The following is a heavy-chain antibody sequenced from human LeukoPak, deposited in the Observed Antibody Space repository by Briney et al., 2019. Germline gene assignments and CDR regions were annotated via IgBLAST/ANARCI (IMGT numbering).Heavy chain of an antibody. D-gene: IGHD3-10*01. V-gene: IGHV4-59*01. J-gene: IGHJ6*02. CDR2: IYYSGST. CDR3: ARLLWFGELSAGSYDMDV. CDR1: GGSISSYY. Sequence: SETLSLTCTVSGGSISSYYWSWIRQPPGKGLEWIGYIYYSGSTNYNSSLKSRVTISVDTSKNQLPLKLSSVTAADTAVYYCARLLWFGELSAGSYDMDVWGQGTTVTVSS.